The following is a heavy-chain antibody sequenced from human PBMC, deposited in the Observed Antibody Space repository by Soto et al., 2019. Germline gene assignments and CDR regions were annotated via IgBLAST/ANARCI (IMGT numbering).Heavy chain of an antibody. J-gene: IGHJ6*02. CDR1: GFTFSDYY. CDR3: ARVGQDYYYGMDV. D-gene: IGHD3-16*01. CDR2: MSSSGNDI. Sequence: QVQLVESGGGLVKPGGSLRLSCAASGFTFSDYYMTWIRQAPGKGLEWVSYMSSSGNDIYCADSVKGRFTISRDNTENSLFLQMNSLRAEDTAIYYCARVGQDYYYGMDVWGQGTTVTVSS. V-gene: IGHV3-11*01.